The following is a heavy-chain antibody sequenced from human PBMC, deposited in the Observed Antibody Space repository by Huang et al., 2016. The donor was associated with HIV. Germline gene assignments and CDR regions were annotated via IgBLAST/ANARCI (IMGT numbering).Heavy chain of an antibody. Sequence: QLQLQESGPGLVKPSETLSLTCTVSGGSIRSDNYYWGWIRQPPGKGLEWIGSIYFSGSTYYNQSLKGRVTITVDTSKNQFSLKMRSVTAADTAVYYCARLPGSITMIRGVITDPYWGQGTLVTVSS. V-gene: IGHV4-39*01. CDR1: GGSIRSDNYY. J-gene: IGHJ4*02. CDR3: ARLPGSITMIRGVITDPY. D-gene: IGHD3-10*01. CDR2: IYFSGST.